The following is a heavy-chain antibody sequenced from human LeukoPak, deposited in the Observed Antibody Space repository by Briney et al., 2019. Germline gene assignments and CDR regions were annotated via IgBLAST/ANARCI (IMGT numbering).Heavy chain of an antibody. CDR2: FDPEDGET. Sequence: ASVKVSCKVSGYTLTELSMHWVRQAPGKGLGWMGGFDPEDGETIYAQKFQGRVTMTEDTSTDTAYMELSSLRSEDTAVYYCATRGKWLVRFFDYWGQGTLVTVSS. D-gene: IGHD6-19*01. CDR1: GYTLTELS. CDR3: ATRGKWLVRFFDY. V-gene: IGHV1-24*01. J-gene: IGHJ4*02.